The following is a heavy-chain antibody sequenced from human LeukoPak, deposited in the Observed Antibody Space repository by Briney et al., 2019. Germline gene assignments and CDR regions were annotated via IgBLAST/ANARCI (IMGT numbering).Heavy chain of an antibody. D-gene: IGHD3-16*01. CDR2: INPDSDFA. CDR3: APTSQAYTSNWSV. Sequence: GASVKVSCKTSGYRFTDDYIHWVPQAPGQGLGWMFWINPDSDFANYAPKFRGRGIMTRDTSISTAYMEVRRLTFDDTAIYYCAPTSQAYTSNWSVWGQGTLVTVSP. J-gene: IGHJ4*02. CDR1: GYRFTDDY. V-gene: IGHV1-2*02.